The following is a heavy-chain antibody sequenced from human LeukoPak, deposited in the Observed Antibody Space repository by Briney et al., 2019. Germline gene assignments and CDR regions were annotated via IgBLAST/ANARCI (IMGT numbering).Heavy chain of an antibody. D-gene: IGHD3-9*01. V-gene: IGHV3-21*01. CDR2: ISSSTAYI. Sequence: PGGSLRLSFAASGFTFRSYTMNWVRQAPGKGLEWVASISSSTAYIYYADSLRGRFTISRDNTKSSLYLQMSSLRAEDTAVFYCAREGLLTRLSSGDAFDIWGQGTMVTVSS. CDR1: GFTFRSYT. J-gene: IGHJ3*02. CDR3: AREGLLTRLSSGDAFDI.